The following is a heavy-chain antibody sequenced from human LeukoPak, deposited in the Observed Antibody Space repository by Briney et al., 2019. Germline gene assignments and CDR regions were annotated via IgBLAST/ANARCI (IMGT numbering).Heavy chain of an antibody. J-gene: IGHJ4*02. CDR3: AKGRGVIHSILYY. CDR2: ISGSGGST. V-gene: IGHV3-23*01. CDR1: GFTFSSYA. D-gene: IGHD3-10*01. Sequence: GGSLRLSCAASGFTFSSYAMSWVRQAPGKGLEWVSAISGSGGSTYYADSVKGRFTISRDNSKNTLYLQMNSLRTEDTAVYYCAKGRGVIHSILYYWGQGTLVTVSS.